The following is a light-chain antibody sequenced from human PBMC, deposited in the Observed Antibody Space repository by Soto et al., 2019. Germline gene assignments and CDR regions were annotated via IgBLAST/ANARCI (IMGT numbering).Light chain of an antibody. Sequence: EVVLTQSPGTLSLSPGERCTLSFSSSQSVSIYLAWYQQKPGQAPRLLIYDASNRATGIPARFSGSGSGTDFTLTSSSQEPEDFAVYYCQHRSKCPLTFGGGTRVDI. CDR3: QHRSKCPLT. V-gene: IGKV3-11*01. J-gene: IGKJ4*01. CDR2: DAS. CDR1: QSVSIY.